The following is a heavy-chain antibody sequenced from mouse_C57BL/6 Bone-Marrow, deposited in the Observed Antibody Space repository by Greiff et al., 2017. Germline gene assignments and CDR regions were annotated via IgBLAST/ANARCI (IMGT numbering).Heavy chain of an antibody. CDR2: IHPNSGST. Sequence: VQLQQPGAELVKPGASVKLSCKASGYTFTSYWMHWVKQRPGQGLEWIGMIHPNSGSTNYNEKFKSKATLTVDKSSSTAYMQLSSLTSEDSAVYYGASSTGTPYWYFDVWGTGTTGTGSS. CDR3: ASSTGTPYWYFDV. V-gene: IGHV1-64*01. CDR1: GYTFTSYW. D-gene: IGHD4-1*01. J-gene: IGHJ1*03.